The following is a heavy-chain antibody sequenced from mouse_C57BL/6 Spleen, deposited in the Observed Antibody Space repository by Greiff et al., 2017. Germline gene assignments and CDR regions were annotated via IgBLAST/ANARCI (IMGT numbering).Heavy chain of an antibody. Sequence: QVQLQQSGAELVKPGASVKMSCKASGYTFTSYWITWVKQRPGQGLEWIGDIYPGSGSTNYNEKFKSKATLTVDTSSSTAYMQLSSLTSEDSSVYYCARDDGYYPLAYWGQGTLVTVSA. CDR3: ARDDGYYPLAY. J-gene: IGHJ3*01. V-gene: IGHV1-55*01. CDR2: IYPGSGST. CDR1: GYTFTSYW. D-gene: IGHD2-3*01.